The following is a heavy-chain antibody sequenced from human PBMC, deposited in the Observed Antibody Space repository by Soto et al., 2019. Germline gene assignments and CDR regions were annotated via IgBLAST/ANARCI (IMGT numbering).Heavy chain of an antibody. CDR1: GASISSGGYY. J-gene: IGHJ4*02. CDR2: IYYSWST. V-gene: IGHV4-31*11. CDR3: ARGHGSGSYRQYYFDY. D-gene: IGHD3-10*01. Sequence: TLSLACAVSGASISSGGYYWSWIRQHPGKGLEWIGYIYYSWSTYYNPSLKSRVTISVDTSKNQFSLKLSSVTAADTAVYYCARGHGSGSYRQYYFDYWGQGTPVTVYS.